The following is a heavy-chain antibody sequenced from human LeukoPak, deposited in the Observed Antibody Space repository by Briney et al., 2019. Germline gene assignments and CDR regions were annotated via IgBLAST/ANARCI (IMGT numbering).Heavy chain of an antibody. J-gene: IGHJ6*03. Sequence: PGGSLRHSCAASGFSFSIYAMTWVRQAPGKGLQWVSGLSGSATGTYYADSVKGRFTISRDISKNTLYLQMNSLRAEDTAVYYCAKSGKFDVAATLTDYYYYYMDVWRKGTTVIVSS. CDR1: GFSFSIYA. CDR2: LSGSATGT. CDR3: AKSGKFDVAATLTDYYYYYMDV. V-gene: IGHV3-23*01. D-gene: IGHD2-15*01.